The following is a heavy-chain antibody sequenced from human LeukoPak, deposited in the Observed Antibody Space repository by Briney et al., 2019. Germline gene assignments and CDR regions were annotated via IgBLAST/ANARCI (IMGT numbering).Heavy chain of an antibody. CDR1: GFTFSSYE. Sequence: PGGSLRLSCAASGFTFSSYEMNWVRQAPGKGLEWVSYISSSGSTIYYADSVKGRFTISRDNAKNSLYLQMNSLRAEDTAVYYLAREEGGVGGDAFDIWGQGTMVTVSS. D-gene: IGHD3-16*01. V-gene: IGHV3-48*03. CDR3: AREEGGVGGDAFDI. J-gene: IGHJ3*02. CDR2: ISSSGSTI.